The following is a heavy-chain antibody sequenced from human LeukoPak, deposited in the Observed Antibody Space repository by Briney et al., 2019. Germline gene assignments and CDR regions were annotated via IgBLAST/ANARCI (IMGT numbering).Heavy chain of an antibody. CDR1: GFVFDSFG. CDR3: ANDTGGDPYIVVVPAAMEY. CDR2: IRYDGTDK. J-gene: IGHJ4*02. V-gene: IGHV3-30*02. D-gene: IGHD2-2*01. Sequence: GGSLRLSCAASGFVFDSFGMNWVRQAPGKGLEWVAFIRYDGTDKYYTNSVEGRFTISRDNSKNTLYLQMNSLRAEDTAVYYCANDTGGDPYIVVVPAAMEYWGQGTLVTVSS.